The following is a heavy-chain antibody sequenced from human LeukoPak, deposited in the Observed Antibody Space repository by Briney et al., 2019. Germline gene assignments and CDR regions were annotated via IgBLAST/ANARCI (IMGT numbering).Heavy chain of an antibody. J-gene: IGHJ6*02. D-gene: IGHD6-19*01. Sequence: PGRSLRLSCAASGVTFSISGMHWVRQAPSKGLEWVAFVSYDGSKKYFADSVRGRFTIFRDNSKSTMYLQMKSLCTEDTAVYFCAKEFRQSVYGMDVWGQGTTVTVS. CDR2: VSYDGSKK. CDR1: GVTFSISG. V-gene: IGHV3-30*18. CDR3: AKEFRQSVYGMDV.